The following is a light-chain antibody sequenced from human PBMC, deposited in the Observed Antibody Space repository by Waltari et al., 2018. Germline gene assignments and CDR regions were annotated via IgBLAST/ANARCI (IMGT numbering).Light chain of an antibody. CDR3: QHYENWPHT. J-gene: IGKJ4*01. CDR2: VAS. Sequence: EIVMTQSPAPLSVSPGERATLSCRASQNINSHVAWYKQKPGQAPRLLIYVASTRATDIPARFSGSGSGTEFTLTISSLQSEDSGVYYCQHYENWPHTFGGGTKVEIK. CDR1: QNINSH. V-gene: IGKV3-15*01.